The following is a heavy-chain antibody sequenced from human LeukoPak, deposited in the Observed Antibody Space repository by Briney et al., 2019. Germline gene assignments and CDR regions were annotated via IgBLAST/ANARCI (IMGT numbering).Heavy chain of an antibody. CDR1: GGSISSGSYY. V-gene: IGHV4-61*02. CDR2: IYTSGST. J-gene: IGHJ4*02. D-gene: IGHD3-10*01. Sequence: TSETLSLTCTVSGGSISSGSYYWSWIRQPAGKGLEWIGRIYTSGSTNYNPSLKSRVTISVDTSKNQFSLKLSSVTAADTAVYYCARTSMVRGVIAFDYWGQGTLVTVSS. CDR3: ARTSMVRGVIAFDY.